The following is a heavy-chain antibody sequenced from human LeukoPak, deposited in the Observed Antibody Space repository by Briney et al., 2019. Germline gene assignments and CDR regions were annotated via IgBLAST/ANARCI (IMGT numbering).Heavy chain of an antibody. CDR3: ASEWGGANWNPTT. CDR1: GFTVSSNY. V-gene: IGHV3-53*01. Sequence: GGSLRLSCAASGFTVSSNYMSWVRHAPGKWLEWVSVIYSDGSTYYPDSVKGRFTISSDNSKNTFYLQLNSLRAEDTAVYYYASEWGGANWNPTTWGQGTLVTVSS. D-gene: IGHD1-1*01. CDR2: IYSDGST. J-gene: IGHJ5*02.